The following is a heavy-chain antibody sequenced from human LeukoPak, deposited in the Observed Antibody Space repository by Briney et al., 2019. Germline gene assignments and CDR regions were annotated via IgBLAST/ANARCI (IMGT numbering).Heavy chain of an antibody. J-gene: IGHJ4*02. CDR2: IIPIFGTA. Sequence: SVNVSCKASGGTLSSYAISWVRQAPGQGLEWMGGIIPIFGTANYAQKFQGRVTITADESTSTAYMELSSLRSEDTAVYYCARGGRGDSCYDYWGQGTLVTVSS. CDR3: ARGGRGDSCYDY. V-gene: IGHV1-69*13. D-gene: IGHD5-12*01. CDR1: GGTLSSYA.